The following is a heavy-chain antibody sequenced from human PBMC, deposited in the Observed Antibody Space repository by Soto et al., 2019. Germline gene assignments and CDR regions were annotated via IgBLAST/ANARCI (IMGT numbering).Heavy chain of an antibody. V-gene: IGHV1-18*01. D-gene: IGHD6-25*01. Sequence: ASVKVSCKASGYTFTSYCISWVRQAPGQGLEWMGWISAYNGNTNYAQKLQGRVTMTTDTSTSTAYMELRSLRSDDTAVYYCARDFRPYPAANYYGMDVWGQGTTVTVSS. J-gene: IGHJ6*02. CDR2: ISAYNGNT. CDR1: GYTFTSYC. CDR3: ARDFRPYPAANYYGMDV.